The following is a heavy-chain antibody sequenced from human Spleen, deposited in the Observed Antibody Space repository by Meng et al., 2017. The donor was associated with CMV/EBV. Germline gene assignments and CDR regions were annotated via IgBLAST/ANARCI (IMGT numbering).Heavy chain of an antibody. Sequence: QVQLVQSGPDVKKPGASVKVSCQASGYTFTSFNINWVRQATGQGLEGMGWMNPNSGYTGYAQKFQGRVTMTRDTSISTAYMELSSLRSEDTAVYYCARGVWGGGIDYWGQGTLVTVSS. CDR3: ARGVWGGGIDY. CDR2: MNPNSGYT. D-gene: IGHD7-27*01. V-gene: IGHV1-8*01. CDR1: GYTFTSFN. J-gene: IGHJ4*02.